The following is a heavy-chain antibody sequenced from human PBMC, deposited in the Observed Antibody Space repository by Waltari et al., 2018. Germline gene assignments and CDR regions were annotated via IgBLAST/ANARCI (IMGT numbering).Heavy chain of an antibody. CDR3: ARPYYYDTSGSMDV. D-gene: IGHD3-22*01. J-gene: IGHJ6*02. V-gene: IGHV3-33*01. Sequence: QVQLVESGGGVVQPGRSLRLSCAASGFTLSNYGMHWVRQAPGKGLEWVALIWYDGNYKDYADSVKGRFTISRDSSKNTLYLQMNSLRAEDTAVYYCARPYYYDTSGSMDVWGQGTTVTVSS. CDR1: GFTLSNYG. CDR2: IWYDGNYK.